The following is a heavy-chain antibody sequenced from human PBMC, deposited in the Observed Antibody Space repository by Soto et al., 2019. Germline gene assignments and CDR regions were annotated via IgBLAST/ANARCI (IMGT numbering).Heavy chain of an antibody. Sequence: EVQLLESGGGLVQPGGSLRLSCAASGFTFSSYAMSWVRQAPRQGLEWVSAVSGGGGSTYYPDSVKGRFNISRDNSKNTLYLQMNSRRAEDTAVYYCAKDPWEFGGVIAPFDYWGQGTLVTVSS. D-gene: IGHD3-16*02. V-gene: IGHV3-23*01. J-gene: IGHJ4*02. CDR2: VSGGGGST. CDR3: AKDPWEFGGVIAPFDY. CDR1: GFTFSSYA.